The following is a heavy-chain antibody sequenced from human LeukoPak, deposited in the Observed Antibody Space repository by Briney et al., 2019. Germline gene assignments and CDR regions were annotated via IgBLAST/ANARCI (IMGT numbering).Heavy chain of an antibody. CDR2: INPNSGGT. CDR1: GYTFTGYY. V-gene: IGHV1-2*02. D-gene: IGHD2-2*01. J-gene: IGHJ5*02. CDR3: ARVRRYCSSTSCYNWFDP. Sequence: ASVKVSCKASGYTFTGYYMPWVRQAPGQGLEWMGWINPNSGGTNYAQKFQGRVTMTRDTSISTAYMELSRLRSDDTAVYYCARVRRYCSSTSCYNWFDPWGQGTLVTVSS.